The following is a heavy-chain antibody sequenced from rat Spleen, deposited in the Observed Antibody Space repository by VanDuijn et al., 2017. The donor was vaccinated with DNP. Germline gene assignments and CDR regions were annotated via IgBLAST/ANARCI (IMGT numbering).Heavy chain of an antibody. V-gene: IGHV5-31*01. D-gene: IGHD1-4*01. CDR2: ITSSGGST. J-gene: IGHJ2*01. Sequence: EVQLVESGGGLVQPGGSLKLSCAASGFTFNNYWMTWIRQVPGKGLEWVASITSSGGSTYFGDSVKGRFTISRDNAKSTLYLQMNGLRSEDTATYFCARGNYPGINTFDYWGQGVMVTVSS. CDR1: GFTFNNYW. CDR3: ARGNYPGINTFDY.